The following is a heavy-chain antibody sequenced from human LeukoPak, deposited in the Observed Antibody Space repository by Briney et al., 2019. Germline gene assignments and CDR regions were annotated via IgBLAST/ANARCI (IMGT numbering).Heavy chain of an antibody. J-gene: IGHJ4*02. V-gene: IGHV1-8*01. CDR1: GYTFTSYD. D-gene: IGHD6-13*01. CDR2: MNPNSGNT. CDR3: YLGAATSGGLFDY. Sequence: ASVKVSCKASGYTFTSYDINWVRQATGQGLEWMGWMNPNSGNTGYAQKFQGRVTMTRNTPISTAYMELSSLRSEDTAVYYCYLGAATSGGLFDYWGQGTLVTVSS.